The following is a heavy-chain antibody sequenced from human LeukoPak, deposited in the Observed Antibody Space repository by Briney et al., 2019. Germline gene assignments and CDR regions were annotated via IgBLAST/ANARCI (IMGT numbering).Heavy chain of an antibody. D-gene: IGHD3-3*01. CDR3: ARDKPEVGWFRVYYYYGMDV. Sequence: TGGSLRLSCAASGFTFSSYSMNWVRQAPGKGLEWVSYISNSSSTINYAYSVKGRFTTSRDNAKNSLYLQMDSLRDEDTAVYYCARDKPEVGWFRVYYYYGMDVWGQGTTVSVSS. CDR2: ISNSSSTI. CDR1: GFTFSSYS. J-gene: IGHJ6*02. V-gene: IGHV3-48*02.